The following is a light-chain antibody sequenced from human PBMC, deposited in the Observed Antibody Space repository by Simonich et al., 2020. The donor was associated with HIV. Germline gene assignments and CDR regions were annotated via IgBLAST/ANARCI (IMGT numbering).Light chain of an antibody. CDR1: QSLVHSDGDTY. V-gene: IGKV2-30*02. CDR3: MQGTLPFT. CDR2: KVS. J-gene: IGKJ3*01. Sequence: DVVMTQSPLSLPVTLGQPASISCRSSQSLVHSDGDTYLHWVHQRPGQSPRRLIYKVSNRDSGVPDRFSGIGSGTDFTLKISRVEAEDVGVYYCMQGTLPFTFGPGTKVDI.